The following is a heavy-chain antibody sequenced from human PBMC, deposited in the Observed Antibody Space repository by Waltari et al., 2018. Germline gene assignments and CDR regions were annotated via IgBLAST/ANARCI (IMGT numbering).Heavy chain of an antibody. CDR2: INQDGREK. J-gene: IGHJ4*02. CDR3: ARVSWDTITRKGIDY. Sequence: EVQLVESGGDLVQPGGALRLSCAASGFTFSSYWMSWVRQAPGKGLEWWANINQDGREKLYVDSVKGRFTISRDNAKDSLYLQMNSLRGEDTAVYYCARVSWDTITRKGIDYWGLGTLVTVSS. V-gene: IGHV3-7*01. D-gene: IGHD1-26*01. CDR1: GFTFSSYW.